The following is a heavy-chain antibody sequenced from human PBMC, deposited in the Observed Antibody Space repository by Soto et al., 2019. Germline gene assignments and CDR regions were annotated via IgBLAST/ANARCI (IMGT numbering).Heavy chain of an antibody. CDR2: IYYSGST. CDR3: ARAGAYSGYGQNYYYYGMDV. J-gene: IGHJ6*02. D-gene: IGHD5-12*01. CDR1: GGSISSGDYY. V-gene: IGHV4-30-4*01. Sequence: PSETLSLTCTVSGGSISSGDYYWSWIRQPPGKGLEWIGYIYYSGSTYYNPSLKSRVTISVDTSKNQFSLKLSSVTAADTAVYYCARAGAYSGYGQNYYYYGMDVWGQGTTVTVS.